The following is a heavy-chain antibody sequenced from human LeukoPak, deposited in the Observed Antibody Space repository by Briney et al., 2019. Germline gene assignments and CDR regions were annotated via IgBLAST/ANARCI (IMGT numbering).Heavy chain of an antibody. CDR1: GYTFTSYD. D-gene: IGHD5-12*01. J-gene: IGHJ4*02. CDR3: ARGRSTGYPYYFEY. V-gene: IGHV1-8*03. Sequence: ASVKVSCKASGYTFTSYDINWVRQAPGQGLEWMGWMNPNSGSTGYAQKFQGRVTTTRNTSISTAYMELSGLRSEDTAVYYCARGRSTGYPYYFEYWGQGTLVTVSS. CDR2: MNPNSGST.